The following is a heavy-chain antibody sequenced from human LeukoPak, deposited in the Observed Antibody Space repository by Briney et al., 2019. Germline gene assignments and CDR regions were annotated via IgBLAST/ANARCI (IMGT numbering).Heavy chain of an antibody. V-gene: IGHV1-2*02. CDR1: GYTFTGYY. Sequence: ASVKVSCKPSGYTFTGYYMHWVRQAPGQGLEWMGWINPNSGGTNYAQKFQGRVTMTRDTSISTAYMELSRLRSDDTAVYYCARARPTWIQLWLGGDYWGQGTLVTVSS. CDR2: INPNSGGT. J-gene: IGHJ4*02. CDR3: ARARPTWIQLWLGGDY. D-gene: IGHD5-18*01.